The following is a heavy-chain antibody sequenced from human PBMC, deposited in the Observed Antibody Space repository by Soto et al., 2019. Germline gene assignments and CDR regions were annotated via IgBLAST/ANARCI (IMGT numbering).Heavy chain of an antibody. CDR3: ARSRDYFDY. V-gene: IGHV3-48*02. Sequence: QPGGSLRLSCAASGFTFSSYSMNWVRQAPGKGLEWVSYIISTSSTIYYTDSVKGRFTISRDNAKNSLYLQMNGLRDEDTAVYYCARSRDYFDYWGQGTLVTVSS. CDR1: GFTFSSYS. CDR2: IISTSSTI. J-gene: IGHJ4*02.